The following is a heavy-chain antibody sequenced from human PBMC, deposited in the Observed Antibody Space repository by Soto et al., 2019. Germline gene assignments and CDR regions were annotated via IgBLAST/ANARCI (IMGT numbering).Heavy chain of an antibody. CDR3: ARAGVVAATNGFDP. D-gene: IGHD2-15*01. CDR2: VFESKNT. J-gene: IGHJ5*02. Sequence: SETLSRTCNVSGTSVTSYSYYGNWIRQPPGKGLEWIGYVFESKNTKYNPSLKGRASISVDTSKNQFSLKLSSVTAADTAVSYCARAGVVAATNGFDPWGQGTLVTVSS. V-gene: IGHV4-61*01. CDR1: GTSVTSYSYY.